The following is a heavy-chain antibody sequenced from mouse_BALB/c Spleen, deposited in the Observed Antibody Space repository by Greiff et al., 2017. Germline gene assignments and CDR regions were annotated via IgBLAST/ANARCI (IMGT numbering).Heavy chain of an antibody. CDR2: ISDGGSYT. V-gene: IGHV5-4*02. J-gene: IGHJ3*01. Sequence: EVQGVESGGGLVKPGGSLKLSCAASGFTFSDYYMYWVRQTPEKRLEWVATISDGGSYTYYPDSVKGRFTISRDNAKNNLYLQMSSLKSEDTAMYYCASSLFSTTATAWFAYWGQGTLVTVSA. CDR3: ASSLFSTTATAWFAY. CDR1: GFTFSDYY. D-gene: IGHD1-2*01.